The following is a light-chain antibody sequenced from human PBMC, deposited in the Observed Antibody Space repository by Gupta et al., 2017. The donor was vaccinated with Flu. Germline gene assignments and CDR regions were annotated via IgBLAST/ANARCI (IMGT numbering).Light chain of an antibody. Sequence: SITISCTGTSSDVGGYNYVSWYQQHPGKAPKLMIYDVSNRPSGVSNRFSGSKSVNTASLTISGLQAEDEADYYCSSYTSSSTLVFGGGTKLTVL. CDR2: DVS. CDR1: SSDVGGYNY. J-gene: IGLJ2*01. V-gene: IGLV2-14*04. CDR3: SSYTSSSTLV.